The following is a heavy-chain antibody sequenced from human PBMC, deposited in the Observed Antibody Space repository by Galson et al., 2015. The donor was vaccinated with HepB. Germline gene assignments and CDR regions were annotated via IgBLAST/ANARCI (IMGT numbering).Heavy chain of an antibody. CDR3: ARTNNWSIDH. Sequence: SWIRQPPGKALEWLALIDWDDDKYYSTSLKTRLTISKDTSKNQVVLTMTNMDPVDTATYYCARTNNWSIDHWGQGTLVTVSS. D-gene: IGHD1-20*01. J-gene: IGHJ4*02. V-gene: IGHV2-70*01. CDR2: IDWDDDK.